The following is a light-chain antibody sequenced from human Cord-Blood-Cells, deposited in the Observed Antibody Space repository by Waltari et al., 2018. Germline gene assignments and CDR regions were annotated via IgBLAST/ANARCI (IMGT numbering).Light chain of an antibody. Sequence: QSALTQPRSVSGSPGQSVTISCTGTSSDVGGYNHVSWYHPHPGKAPKLMLYDGSKRPAGVPDRFSGSKAGNTASLTISGLQAEDEAGYYCCSYAGSYTVVFGGGTKLTVL. J-gene: IGLJ2*01. CDR1: SSDVGGYNH. V-gene: IGLV2-11*01. CDR2: DGS. CDR3: CSYAGSYTVV.